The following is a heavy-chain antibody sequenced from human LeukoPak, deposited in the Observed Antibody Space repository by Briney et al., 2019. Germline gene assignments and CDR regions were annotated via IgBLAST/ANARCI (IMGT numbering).Heavy chain of an antibody. D-gene: IGHD3-10*01. CDR1: GYSFTSYW. CDR3: ARHLKSTGNWFDP. CDR2: TYPGDSDT. J-gene: IGHJ5*02. V-gene: IGHV5-51*01. Sequence: GESLKISRKGSGYSFTSYWIGWVRQMPGKGLEWMGITYPGDSDTRYSPSFQGQVTISADKSISTAYLQWSSLKASDTAMYYCARHLKSTGNWFDPWGQGTLVTVSS.